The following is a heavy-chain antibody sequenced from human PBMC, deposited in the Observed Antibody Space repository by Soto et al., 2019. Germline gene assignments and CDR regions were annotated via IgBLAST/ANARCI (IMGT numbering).Heavy chain of an antibody. CDR3: ARRVLPAALGL. Sequence: QVQLQQWGAGLLKPSETLSLTCAVYGGSFSGYYWSWIRQPPGKGLEWIGEIQLAGSTKYNPSLKGRVTISLDTSKDQFSLKLTSVTAADTDVYYCARRVLPAALGLWGRATLVTVSS. V-gene: IGHV4-34*01. CDR2: IQLAGST. J-gene: IGHJ2*01. D-gene: IGHD2-2*01. CDR1: GGSFSGYY.